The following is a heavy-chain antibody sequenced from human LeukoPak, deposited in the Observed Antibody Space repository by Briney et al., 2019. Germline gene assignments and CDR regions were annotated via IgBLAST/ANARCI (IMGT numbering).Heavy chain of an antibody. CDR2: IYPGDSDT. D-gene: IGHD5/OR15-5a*01. CDR3: ARLGGLKDYYYYYGMDV. V-gene: IGHV5-51*01. J-gene: IGHJ6*02. Sequence: GESLKISCKGSGYSFTSYWIGWLRQMPGKGLEWMGIIYPGDSDTGYSPSFQGQVTISADKSISTAYLQWSSLKASDTAMYYCARLGGLKDYYYYYGMDVWGQGTTVTVSS. CDR1: GYSFTSYW.